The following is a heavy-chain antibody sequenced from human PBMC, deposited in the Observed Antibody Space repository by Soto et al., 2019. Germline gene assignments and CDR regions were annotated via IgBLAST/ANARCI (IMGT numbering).Heavy chain of an antibody. D-gene: IGHD6-19*01. CDR2: ISCCGGTA. J-gene: IGHJ4*02. CDR3: AKAEGEQWLLPHLEN. CDR1: GFNFNKYA. V-gene: IGHV3-23*01. Sequence: EVQLLESGGDLVRPGESLRLSCAASGFNFNKYAMSWVRQAPGEGLEWVSGISCCGGTASYADSVKGRFTIARDDSKNTLFLHMNSLRVEDTAEYYCAKAEGEQWLLPHLENWGRGTLVTVS.